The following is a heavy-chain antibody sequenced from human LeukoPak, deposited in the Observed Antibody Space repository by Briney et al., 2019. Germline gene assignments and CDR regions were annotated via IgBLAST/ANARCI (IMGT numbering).Heavy chain of an antibody. D-gene: IGHD2-15*01. J-gene: IGHJ2*01. V-gene: IGHV1-2*02. Sequence: ASVKVSCKASGYTFTGYNLHWLRQAPGQGPEWMGWINPNSGGTNYAQKFLGRVTITRDTSISTAYMELSSLTSDDTAVYYCARWISGNWYFELWGRGTLLTVSS. CDR1: GYTFTGYN. CDR3: ARWISGNWYFEL. CDR2: INPNSGGT.